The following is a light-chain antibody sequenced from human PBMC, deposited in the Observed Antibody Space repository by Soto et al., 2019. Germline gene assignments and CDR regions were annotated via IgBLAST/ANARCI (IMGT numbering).Light chain of an antibody. J-gene: IGLJ2*01. V-gene: IGLV6-57*04. Sequence: NFMLTQPHSVSESPGKTVTISCTRSSVSIASNYVQWYQQRPGSAPTSVIYDDNQRPSGVPDRFSGSIDSSSNSASLTISGLKTEDEADYYCHSYDSDNVIFGGGTKLTVL. CDR1: SVSIASNY. CDR3: HSYDSDNVI. CDR2: DDN.